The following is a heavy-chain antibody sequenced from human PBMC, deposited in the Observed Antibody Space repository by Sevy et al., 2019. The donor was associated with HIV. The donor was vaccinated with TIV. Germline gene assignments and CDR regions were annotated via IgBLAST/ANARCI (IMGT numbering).Heavy chain of an antibody. D-gene: IGHD4-17*01. CDR3: ATATVIKAGFDY. V-gene: IGHV3-21*01. Sequence: GGSLRLSCAASGFTFSSYSMNWVRQAPGKGLEWVSSISSSSSYIYYADSVKGRFTISRDNAKNSLYLQMNSLRAEDTAVYYCATATVIKAGFDYWGQGTLVTVSS. CDR2: ISSSSSYI. J-gene: IGHJ4*02. CDR1: GFTFSSYS.